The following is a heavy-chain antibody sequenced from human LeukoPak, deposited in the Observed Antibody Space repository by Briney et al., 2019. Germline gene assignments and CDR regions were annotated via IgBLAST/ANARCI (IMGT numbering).Heavy chain of an antibody. D-gene: IGHD2-2*01. CDR3: ARTGVVPAAMSFDY. Sequence: ASVKVSCKASGYTFISYGISWVRQAPGQGLEWMGGIIPIFGTANYAQKFQGRVTITADESTSTAYMELSSLRSEDTAVYYCARTGVVPAAMSFDYWGQGTLVTVSS. CDR2: IIPIFGTA. CDR1: GYTFISYG. V-gene: IGHV1-69*13. J-gene: IGHJ4*02.